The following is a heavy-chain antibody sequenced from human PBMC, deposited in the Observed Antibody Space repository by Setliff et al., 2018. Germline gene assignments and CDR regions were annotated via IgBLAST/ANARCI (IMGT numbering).Heavy chain of an antibody. CDR2: IKEDGSEK. CDR1: GFSFSSYW. V-gene: IGHV3-7*01. Sequence: PGESLKISCAASGFSFSSYWMSWVRQAPGKGLEWVANIKEDGSEKKYVDSVEGRFTISRDNAKNSLYLQMNSLRAEDTAVYYCARDYDSSGYYYSHWGQGTLVTVSS. D-gene: IGHD3-22*01. CDR3: ARDYDSSGYYYSH. J-gene: IGHJ4*02.